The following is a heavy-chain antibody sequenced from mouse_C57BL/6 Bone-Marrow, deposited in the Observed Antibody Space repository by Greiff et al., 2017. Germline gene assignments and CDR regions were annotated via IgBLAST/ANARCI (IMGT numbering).Heavy chain of an antibody. CDR2: INSDGGST. V-gene: IGHV5-2*01. CDR1: EYEFPSHD. D-gene: IGHD2-4*01. J-gene: IGHJ4*01. CDR3: ARQMGLRRRGYAMDY. Sequence: EVKLVESGGGLVQPGESLQLSCESNEYEFPSHDMSWVRKTPEKRLELVAAINSDGGSTYYPDTMERRFIISRDNTKKTLYLQMSSLMSEDTALYYCARQMGLRRRGYAMDYWGQGTSVTVSS.